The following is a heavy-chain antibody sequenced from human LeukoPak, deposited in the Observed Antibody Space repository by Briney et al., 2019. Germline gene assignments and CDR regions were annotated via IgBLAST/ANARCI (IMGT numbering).Heavy chain of an antibody. D-gene: IGHD6-19*01. CDR3: ARAVAVEFDY. Sequence: KPSETLSLTCAVYGGSFSGYYWSWIRQPPGKGLEWIGEINHSGSTNYDPSLKSRVTISVDTSKNQFSLKLSSVTAADTAVYYCARAVAVEFDYWGQGTLVTVSS. J-gene: IGHJ4*02. V-gene: IGHV4-34*01. CDR2: INHSGST. CDR1: GGSFSGYY.